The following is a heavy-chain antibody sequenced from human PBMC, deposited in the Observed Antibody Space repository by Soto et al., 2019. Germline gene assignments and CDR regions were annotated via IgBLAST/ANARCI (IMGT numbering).Heavy chain of an antibody. J-gene: IGHJ3*02. D-gene: IGHD3-9*01. Sequence: SVKVSCKASGDTFSSYAIRWVRQAPGQGLEWMGGIIPISGTANYAQKLQGRVTITADESTSTAYMELSSLRSDDTAVYYWARVVTRYDILAGPKFDAFDIWGQGTMVTVSS. CDR3: ARVVTRYDILAGPKFDAFDI. V-gene: IGHV1-69*13. CDR1: GDTFSSYA. CDR2: IIPISGTA.